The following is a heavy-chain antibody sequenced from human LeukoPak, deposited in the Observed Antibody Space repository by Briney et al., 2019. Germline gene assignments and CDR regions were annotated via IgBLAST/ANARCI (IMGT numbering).Heavy chain of an antibody. Sequence: PSETLSLTCTVSGGSISSGDYYWSWIRQPPGKGLEWIGYIYYSGSTDYNPSLKSRVTISVDTSKNQFSLKLSSVTAADTTVYYCARVAPVKDAFDIWGQGTMVTVSS. V-gene: IGHV4-30-4*08. J-gene: IGHJ3*02. CDR2: IYYSGST. CDR3: ARVAPVKDAFDI. CDR1: GGSISSGDYY.